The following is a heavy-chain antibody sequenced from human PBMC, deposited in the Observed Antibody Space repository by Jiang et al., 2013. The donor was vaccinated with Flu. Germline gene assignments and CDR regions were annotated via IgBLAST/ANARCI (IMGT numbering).Heavy chain of an antibody. V-gene: IGHV1-69*01. Sequence: SGAEVKKPGSSVKVSFKASGSTVSSFTITWVRQAPGQGLEWVGVIVPIFGTTKYAQKFQGRVTITADESTGTAYMELSSLRPEDTAVYYCARSVTRADAFNIWGQGTMITVSS. J-gene: IGHJ3*02. CDR3: ARSVTRADAFNI. CDR1: GSTVSSFT. D-gene: IGHD3-16*02. CDR2: IVPIFGTT.